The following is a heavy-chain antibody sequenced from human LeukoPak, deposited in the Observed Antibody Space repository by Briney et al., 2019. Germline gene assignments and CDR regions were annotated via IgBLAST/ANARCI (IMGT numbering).Heavy chain of an antibody. J-gene: IGHJ5*02. CDR1: GGSFSGYY. CDR3: ARIIIKIYGDYPIRWFDP. Sequence: SETLSLTCAVYGGSFSGYYWSWIRQPPGKGLEWIGETNYSGSTNYNPSLKSRVTISVDTSKNQFSLKLSSVTAADTAVYYCARIIIKIYGDYPIRWFDPWGQGTLVTVSS. D-gene: IGHD4-17*01. CDR2: TNYSGST. V-gene: IGHV4-34*01.